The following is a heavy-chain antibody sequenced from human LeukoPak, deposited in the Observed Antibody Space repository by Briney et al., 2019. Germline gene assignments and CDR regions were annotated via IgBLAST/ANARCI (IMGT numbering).Heavy chain of an antibody. Sequence: PGGSLGLSCAASGFTFSSYWIYWVRQVPGKGLVYVSRVNNDGSATTYADSVQGRFTISRDNAKNTVYLQMDSLRVEDTAIYYCARGGPYHAFDIWGQGTMVTVSS. D-gene: IGHD2-2*01. J-gene: IGHJ3*02. CDR1: GFTFSSYW. CDR3: ARGGPYHAFDI. V-gene: IGHV3-74*01. CDR2: VNNDGSAT.